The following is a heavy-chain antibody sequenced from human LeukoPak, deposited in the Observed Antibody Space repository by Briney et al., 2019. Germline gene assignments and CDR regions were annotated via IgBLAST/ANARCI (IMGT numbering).Heavy chain of an antibody. J-gene: IGHJ1*01. Sequence: GGSLRLSCAASGLRFSDYYVSWIRQAPGKGLQWVSYISSGGDIMHYADSVKGRFTISRDNSKNTLYLQMNSLRAEDTATYYCAKSSRGSHYFAEYFQHWGQGTLLTVSS. D-gene: IGHD1-26*01. CDR3: AKSSRGSHYFAEYFQH. V-gene: IGHV3-11*01. CDR2: ISSGGDIM. CDR1: GLRFSDYY.